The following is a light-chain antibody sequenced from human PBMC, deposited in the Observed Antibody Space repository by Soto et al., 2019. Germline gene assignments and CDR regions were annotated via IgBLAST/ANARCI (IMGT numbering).Light chain of an antibody. V-gene: IGLV2-23*01. CDR3: CSHAGSGTLV. CDR1: SSDVGKYRF. J-gene: IGLJ3*02. CDR2: EAT. Sequence: QSALTQPASVSGSPGQSISISCTGTSSDVGKYRFVSWYQQHPGKAPKLIIYEATKRPSGVSDRFSGSKSGNTASLTISGLQAEDEADYYCCSHAGSGTLVFGGGTKLTVL.